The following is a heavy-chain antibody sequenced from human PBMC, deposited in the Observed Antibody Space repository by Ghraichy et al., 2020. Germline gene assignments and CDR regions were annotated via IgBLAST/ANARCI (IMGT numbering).Heavy chain of an antibody. J-gene: IGHJ4*02. CDR3: ARDNGDSSGWEFDY. D-gene: IGHD6-19*01. Sequence: GGSLRLSCAASGFTVSSNYMSWVRQAPGKGLEWVSVIYSGGSTYYADSVKGRFTISRDNSKNTLYLQMNSLRAEDTAVYYCARDNGDSSGWEFDYWGQGTLVTVSS. V-gene: IGHV3-66*01. CDR2: IYSGGST. CDR1: GFTVSSNY.